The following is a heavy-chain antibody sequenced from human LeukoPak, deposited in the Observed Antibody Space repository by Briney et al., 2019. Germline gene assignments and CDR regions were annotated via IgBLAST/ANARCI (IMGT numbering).Heavy chain of an antibody. J-gene: IGHJ4*02. CDR1: GGTFSSYA. V-gene: IGHV1-69*05. D-gene: IGHD3-16*01. CDR3: ASAYQASDGIMITSGGVFDY. CDR2: IIPIFGTA. Sequence: SVKVSCKASGGTFSSYAISWVRQAPGQGLEWMGRIIPIFGTANYAHKFQGRVTITTDESTSPNYMELSSVRSADTPVYYCASAYQASDGIMITSGGVFDYWGQGTLVTVSS.